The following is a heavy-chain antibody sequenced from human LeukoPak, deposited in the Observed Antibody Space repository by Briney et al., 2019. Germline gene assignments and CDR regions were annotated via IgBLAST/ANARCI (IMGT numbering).Heavy chain of an antibody. Sequence: GGSLRLSCAASGFTFSSYSMNWVRQAPGKGLEWVSYISSSSTIYYADSVKGRFTISRDNAKNSLYLQMNSLRAEDTAVYYCAKEEGITIFGGDYYYMDVWGKGTTVTVSS. V-gene: IGHV3-48*04. D-gene: IGHD3-3*01. CDR3: AKEEGITIFGGDYYYMDV. CDR2: ISSSSTI. J-gene: IGHJ6*03. CDR1: GFTFSSYS.